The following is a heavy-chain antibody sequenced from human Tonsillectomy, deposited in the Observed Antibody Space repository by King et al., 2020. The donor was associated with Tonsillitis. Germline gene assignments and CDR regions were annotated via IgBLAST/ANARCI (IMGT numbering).Heavy chain of an antibody. CDR3: ARGTSSGWYWYFDL. D-gene: IGHD6-19*01. J-gene: IGHJ2*01. Sequence: VQLVESGGNLVQPGESLRLSCAASGFTFSSYWMHWVRQAPGKGLMWVSRIDFDGSDTSYADSVKGRFTISRDNAKNTLYLQMNSLRAEDTAVYYCARGTSSGWYWYFDLWGRGTLVTVSS. CDR1: GFTFSSYW. V-gene: IGHV3-74*01. CDR2: IDFDGSDT.